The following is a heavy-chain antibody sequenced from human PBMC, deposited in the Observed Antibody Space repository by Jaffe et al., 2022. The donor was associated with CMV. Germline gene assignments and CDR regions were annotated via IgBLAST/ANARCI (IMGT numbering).Heavy chain of an antibody. CDR3: ARGRGWPKPTGCHDY. V-gene: IGHV2-70*15. CDR2: IDWDDDK. CDR1: GFSLSTSGMC. D-gene: IGHD6-19*01. Sequence: QVTLRESGPALVKPTQTLTLTCTFSGFSLSTSGMCVSWIRQPPGKALEWLARIDWDDDKYYSTSLKTRLTISKDTSKNQVVLTMTNMDPVDTATYYCARGRGWPKPTGCHDYWGQGTLVTVSS. J-gene: IGHJ4*02.